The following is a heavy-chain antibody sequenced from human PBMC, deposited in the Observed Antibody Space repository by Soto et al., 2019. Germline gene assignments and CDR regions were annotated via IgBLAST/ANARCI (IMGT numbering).Heavy chain of an antibody. CDR1: GFTFSSYG. CDR3: AKGYSHGYYYFDY. CDR2: ISYDGSNK. Sequence: SGGSLRLSCAASGFTFSSYGMHWVRQAPGKGLEWVAVISYDGSNKYYADSVKGRFTISRDNSKNTLYLQMNSLRAEDTAVYYCAKGYSHGYYYFDYWGQGTLVTVSS. J-gene: IGHJ4*02. D-gene: IGHD5-18*01. V-gene: IGHV3-30*18.